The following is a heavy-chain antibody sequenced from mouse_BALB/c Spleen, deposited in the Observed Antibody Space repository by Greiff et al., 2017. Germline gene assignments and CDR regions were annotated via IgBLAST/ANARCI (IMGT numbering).Heavy chain of an antibody. Sequence: QVQLPQPGAELVMPVASVKMSCKASGYTFTDYWMHGVKPRTGQGLAWIGPIDTSESYTSYNQKFKGKATLTVDESSSTAYMQLSSLTSDDSAVYYCGRLCKGNYDYAMDKWGKGTTVSVSS. CDR1: GYTFTDYW. J-gene: IGHJ4*01. CDR3: GRLCKGNYDYAMDK. D-gene: IGHD2-1*01. CDR2: IDTSESYT. V-gene: IGHV1-69*01.